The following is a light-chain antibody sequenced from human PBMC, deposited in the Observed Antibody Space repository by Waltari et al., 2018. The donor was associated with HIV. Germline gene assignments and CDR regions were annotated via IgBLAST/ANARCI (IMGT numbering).Light chain of an antibody. CDR2: EVS. CDR1: SSDVGNYNR. V-gene: IGLV2-18*02. Sequence: QSALTQRPSVSGSPGQSVTISCTGTSSDVGNYNRVSWYQTPPGSAPKLMIYEVSNRPSGVPRRFSGSKSGNTASLTISGLQAEDEADYYCSSYTSSNTFVVFGGGTKLTVL. J-gene: IGLJ2*01. CDR3: SSYTSSNTFVV.